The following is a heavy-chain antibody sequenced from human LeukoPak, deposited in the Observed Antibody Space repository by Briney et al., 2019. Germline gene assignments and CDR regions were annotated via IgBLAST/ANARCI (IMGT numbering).Heavy chain of an antibody. D-gene: IGHD4-17*01. V-gene: IGHV1-46*01. CDR3: AIGVYGDYPINPFDY. CDR2: INPSGGST. J-gene: IGHJ4*02. Sequence: GASVNVSFKSSGYVFTSYYMHWVRQAPGQGLEWMGIINPSGGSTSYAQKFQGRVTRTRDMSTSTVYMELSSLRSEDTAVYYCAIGVYGDYPINPFDYWGQGTLVTVCS. CDR1: GYVFTSYY.